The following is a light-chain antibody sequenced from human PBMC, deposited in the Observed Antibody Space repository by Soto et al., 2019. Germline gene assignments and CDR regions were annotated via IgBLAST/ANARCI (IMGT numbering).Light chain of an antibody. CDR3: QQLNSYPIT. CDR1: QGISSA. V-gene: IGKV1-13*02. Sequence: AIQLTQSPSSLSASVGGRCTITCLAIQGISSALAWYQQKPGKAPKLLIYHASSLQSGVPSRFRGSGSGTDFTLTISSLPPEDFATYYCQQLNSYPITFGQGTRLEIK. J-gene: IGKJ5*01. CDR2: HAS.